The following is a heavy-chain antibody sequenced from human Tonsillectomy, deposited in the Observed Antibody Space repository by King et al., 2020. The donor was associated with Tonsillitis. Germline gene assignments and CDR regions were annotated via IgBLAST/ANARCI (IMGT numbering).Heavy chain of an antibody. Sequence: QLQESGPGLVKPSETLSLTCTVSGGSISSRSYYWGWIRQPPGKGLEWIGSIYYSGTTYYNPSLKSRVTISVDTSKNQFSLKLSSVTAADTAVYYCAHWSDVSYFDYWGQGTLVTVSS. D-gene: IGHD1-1*01. CDR2: IYYSGTT. CDR1: GGSISSRSYY. CDR3: AHWSDVSYFDY. V-gene: IGHV4-39*07. J-gene: IGHJ4*02.